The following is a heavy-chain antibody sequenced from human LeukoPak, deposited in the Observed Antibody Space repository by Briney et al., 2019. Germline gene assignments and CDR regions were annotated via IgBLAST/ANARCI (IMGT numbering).Heavy chain of an antibody. CDR1: GYTFTSYG. V-gene: IGHV1-8*03. Sequence: ASVKVSCKASGYTFTSYGISWVRQAPGQGLEWMGWMNPNSGNTGYAQKFQGRVTITRNASISTAYMELSSLRSEDTAAYYCARGEAAAEGPGGYWGQGTLVTVSS. D-gene: IGHD6-13*01. CDR3: ARGEAAAEGPGGY. J-gene: IGHJ4*02. CDR2: MNPNSGNT.